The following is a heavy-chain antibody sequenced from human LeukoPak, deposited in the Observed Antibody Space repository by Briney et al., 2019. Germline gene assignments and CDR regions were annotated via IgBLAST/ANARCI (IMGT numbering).Heavy chain of an antibody. J-gene: IGHJ6*02. CDR1: GGSFSGYY. Sequence: PSETLSLTCAVYGGSFSGYYWSWIRQPPGKGLEWIGEINHSGSTNYNPSLKSRVTISVDTSKNQFSLKLSSVTAADTAVYYCARGRIAARPRSWDYGMDVWGQGTTVIVSS. V-gene: IGHV4-34*01. CDR3: ARGRIAARPRSWDYGMDV. CDR2: INHSGST. D-gene: IGHD6-6*01.